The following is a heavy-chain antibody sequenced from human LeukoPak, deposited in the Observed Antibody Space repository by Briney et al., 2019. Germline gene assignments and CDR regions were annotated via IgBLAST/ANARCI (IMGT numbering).Heavy chain of an antibody. CDR1: GYTFTGYY. V-gene: IGHV1-2*02. D-gene: IGHD6-13*01. CDR3: ARDLSSWYAFDI. J-gene: IGHJ3*02. Sequence: ASVKVSCKASGYTFTGYYMHWVRQAPGQGLEWMGWINPNSGGTNYAQKFQGRVTMTRDTSISTAYMGLSRLRSDDTAVYYCARDLSSWYAFDIWGQGTMVTVSS. CDR2: INPNSGGT.